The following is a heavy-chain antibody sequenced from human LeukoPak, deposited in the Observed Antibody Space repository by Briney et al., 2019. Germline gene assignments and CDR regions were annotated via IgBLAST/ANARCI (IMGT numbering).Heavy chain of an antibody. Sequence: SETLSLTCTVSGYSISNAYYWGWIRQPPGKGLEWIGSLYHSGSTSYTPSLKSRVTTSVDTSKNRFSLKLTSVTAADTAVYYCARELHSGSYYFDYWGQGTLVIVSS. CDR1: GYSISNAYY. J-gene: IGHJ4*02. CDR3: ARELHSGSYYFDY. V-gene: IGHV4-38-2*02. D-gene: IGHD1-26*01. CDR2: LYHSGST.